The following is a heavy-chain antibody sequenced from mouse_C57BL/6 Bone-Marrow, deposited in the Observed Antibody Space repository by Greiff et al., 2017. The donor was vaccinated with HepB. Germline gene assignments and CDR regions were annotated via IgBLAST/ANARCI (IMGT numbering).Heavy chain of an antibody. D-gene: IGHD2-10*01. CDR3: AREVTYYPVLAY. CDR2: IHPNSGST. CDR1: GYTFTSYW. J-gene: IGHJ3*01. V-gene: IGHV1-64*01. Sequence: QVQLKQPGAELVKPGASVKLSCKASGYTFTSYWMHWVKQRPGQGLEWIGMIHPNSGSTNYNEKFKSKATLTVDKSSSTAYMQLSSLTSEDSAVYYCAREVTYYPVLAYWGQGTLVTVSA.